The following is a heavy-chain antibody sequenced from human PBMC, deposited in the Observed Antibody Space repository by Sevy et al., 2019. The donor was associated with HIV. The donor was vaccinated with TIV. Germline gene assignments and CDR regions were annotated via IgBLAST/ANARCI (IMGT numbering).Heavy chain of an antibody. CDR3: AKDYGSGSFYYYYGMDV. V-gene: IGHV3-23*01. CDR2: ISGSGGST. Sequence: GGSLRLSCAASGFTFSSYAMSWVRQAPGKGLEWVSAISGSGGSTYYADSVKDRFTISRDNSKNTLYLQMNSLRAEDTAVYYCAKDYGSGSFYYYYGMDVWGQGTTVTVSS. J-gene: IGHJ6*02. CDR1: GFTFSSYA. D-gene: IGHD3-10*01.